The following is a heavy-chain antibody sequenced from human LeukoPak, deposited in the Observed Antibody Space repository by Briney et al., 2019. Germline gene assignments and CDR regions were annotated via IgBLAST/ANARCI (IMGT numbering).Heavy chain of an antibody. J-gene: IGHJ3*02. CDR2: IYYSGST. Sequence: SETLSLTCTVSGGSISSYYWSWIRQPPGKGLEWIGYIYYSGSTYYNPSLKSRVTISVDTSKNQFSLKLSSVTAADTAVYYCARDICSSTSCYYVNDAFDIWGQGTMVTVSS. V-gene: IGHV4-59*01. CDR1: GGSISSYY. D-gene: IGHD2-2*01. CDR3: ARDICSSTSCYYVNDAFDI.